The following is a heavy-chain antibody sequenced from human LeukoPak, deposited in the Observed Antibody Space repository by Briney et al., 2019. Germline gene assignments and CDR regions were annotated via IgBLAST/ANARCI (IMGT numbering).Heavy chain of an antibody. CDR2: ISYDGSNK. J-gene: IGHJ6*03. Sequence: GGSLRLSCAASGFTFSSYAMHGVRQAPGKGPEWVAVISYDGSNKYYADSVKSRFTISSENSKNTLYMQMNSLRAEDTAVYYCARDVVAAAGTLRVSYYFYYMDVWGKGPTVTVSS. V-gene: IGHV3-30*04. CDR3: ARDVVAAAGTLRVSYYFYYMDV. D-gene: IGHD6-13*01. CDR1: GFTFSSYA.